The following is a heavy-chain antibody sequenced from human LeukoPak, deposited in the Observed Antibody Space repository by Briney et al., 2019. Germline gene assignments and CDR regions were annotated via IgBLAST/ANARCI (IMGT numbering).Heavy chain of an antibody. CDR1: GGSISSVGYY. V-gene: IGHV4-31*03. CDR3: ARGSNVVNYYDSKAIGAFDI. CDR2: IYYSGST. Sequence: PSETLSLTCTVSGGSISSVGYYWSWIRQHPGKGLEWIGYIYYSGSTYYNPSLKSRVTISVDTSKNQFSLKLSSVTAADTAVYYCARGSNVVNYYDSKAIGAFDIWGQGTMVTVSS. D-gene: IGHD3-22*01. J-gene: IGHJ3*02.